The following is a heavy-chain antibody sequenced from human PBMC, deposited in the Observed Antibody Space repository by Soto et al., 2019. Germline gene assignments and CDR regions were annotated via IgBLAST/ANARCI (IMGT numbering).Heavy chain of an antibody. CDR3: AREIIPLTTDWYFDL. J-gene: IGHJ2*01. CDR1: GGSISGGVYY. CDR2: IFDSGST. V-gene: IGHV4-30-4*01. Sequence: SETLSLTCTVSGGSISGGVYYWSWIRQPPGKGLEWIGYIFDSGSTYYNPSLKSRVTISVDTSKNQFSLRLSSVTAADTALYYCAREIIPLTTDWYFDLWGRGTLVTVSS. D-gene: IGHD4-17*01.